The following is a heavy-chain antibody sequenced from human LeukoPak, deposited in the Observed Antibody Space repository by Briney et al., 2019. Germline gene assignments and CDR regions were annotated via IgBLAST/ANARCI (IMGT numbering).Heavy chain of an antibody. CDR3: ERHMGSSWRLYYYYYYGMDV. J-gene: IGHJ6*02. CDR1: GGSISSYY. D-gene: IGHD6-13*01. Sequence: SETLSLTCTVSGGSISSYYWSWIRQPPGKGLEWIGYIYYSGSINYNPSLKSRVTIAVHTSKNQFSLKLSSVTAADTAVYYCERHMGSSWRLYYYYYYGMDVWGQGTTVTVSS. V-gene: IGHV4-59*08. CDR2: IYYSGSI.